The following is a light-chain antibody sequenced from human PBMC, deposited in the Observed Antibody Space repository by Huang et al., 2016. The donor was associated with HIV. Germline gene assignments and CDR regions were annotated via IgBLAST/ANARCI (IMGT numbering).Light chain of an antibody. J-gene: IGKJ1*01. CDR1: QGVRGD. V-gene: IGKV1-6*01. CDR3: LQAATDPWT. CDR2: GTS. Sequence: AVQMTQSPSSRSASVGDRITINCRASQGVRGDLGWYQQKPGKAPKLLIYGTSTLQSGVPSRFSGSGSGTHYTLSINSLQPEDFATYYCLQAATDPWTFGQGTKVEIK.